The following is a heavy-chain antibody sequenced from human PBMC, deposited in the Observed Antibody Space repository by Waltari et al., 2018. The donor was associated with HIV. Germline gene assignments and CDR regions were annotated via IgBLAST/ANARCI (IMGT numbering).Heavy chain of an antibody. CDR2: IYYSGGA. Sequence: QVHLQESGPGLVKPAETLSLTCTVPGASISSRSYYWGWLRQSPGKGLEWIGNIYYSGGANYNPALQSRAASSGDTCKNQCVLDLYAVGAGDTAVYHCAGEQRGDYNFGSLPNYHYGMDIWGQGTTVIVSS. CDR1: GASISSRSYY. J-gene: IGHJ6*02. V-gene: IGHV4-39*07. CDR3: AGEQRGDYNFGSLPNYHYGMDI. D-gene: IGHD3-3*01.